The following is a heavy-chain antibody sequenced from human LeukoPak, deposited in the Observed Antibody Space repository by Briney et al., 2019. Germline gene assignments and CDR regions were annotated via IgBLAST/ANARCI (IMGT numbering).Heavy chain of an antibody. V-gene: IGHV3-43*02. CDR1: GFTFEDCA. J-gene: IGHJ4*02. Sequence: GGSLRLSCAASGFTFEDCAMLGVRQAPGKGLEGVSRISGDGGSTYYAGSGKCRFTISRDNSKASLYLQMNSLRAEDTALFYCAKDFARRGYSYAYPHWGQGTLVTVSS. CDR3: AKDFARRGYSYAYPH. CDR2: ISGDGGST. D-gene: IGHD5-18*01.